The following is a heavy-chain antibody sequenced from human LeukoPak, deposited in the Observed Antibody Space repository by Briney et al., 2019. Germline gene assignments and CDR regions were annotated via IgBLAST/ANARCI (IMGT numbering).Heavy chain of an antibody. D-gene: IGHD6-6*01. V-gene: IGHV3-7*04. CDR1: GFTFSTYW. J-gene: IGHJ4*02. CDR2: IKEDGSEK. CDR3: ARAGSSSSRDY. Sequence: GGSLRFYCAASGFTFSTYWMTWVRQAPGKGLEWVANIKEDGSEKSYVDSVTGRFTISRDNAKNSLYLQMNSLRAEDTAVYYCARAGSSSSRDYWGQGTLVTVSS.